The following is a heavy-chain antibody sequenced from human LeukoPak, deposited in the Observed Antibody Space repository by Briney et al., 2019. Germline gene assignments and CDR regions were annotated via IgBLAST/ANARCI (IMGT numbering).Heavy chain of an antibody. CDR2: IKQDGSEK. J-gene: IGHJ6*03. D-gene: IGHD5-12*01. CDR3: ARGGGYVISYYYYYMDV. Sequence: GGSLRLSCAASGFTFSSYWMSWVRQAPGKGLEWVANIKQDGSEKYYVDSVKGRFTISRDNAKNSLYLQMNSLRAEDTALYYCARGGGYVISYYYYYMDVWGKGTTVTVSS. V-gene: IGHV3-7*03. CDR1: GFTFSSYW.